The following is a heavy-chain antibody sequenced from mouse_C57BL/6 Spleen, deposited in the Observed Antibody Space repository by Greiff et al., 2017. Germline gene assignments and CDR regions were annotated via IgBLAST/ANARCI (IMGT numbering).Heavy chain of an antibody. J-gene: IGHJ4*01. CDR1: GYAFSSSW. D-gene: IGHD1-1*01. Sequence: QVQLQQSGPELVKPGASVKISCKASGYAFSSSWMNWVKQRPGKGLEWIGRIYPGDGDTNYNGTFKGKATLTADKSSSTAYMQLSSLTSEDSAVYFCAREFYYGSSYRAMDYWGQGTSVTVSS. V-gene: IGHV1-82*01. CDR3: AREFYYGSSYRAMDY. CDR2: IYPGDGDT.